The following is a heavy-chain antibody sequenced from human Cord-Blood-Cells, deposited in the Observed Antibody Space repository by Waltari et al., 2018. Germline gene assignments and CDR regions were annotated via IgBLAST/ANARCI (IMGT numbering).Heavy chain of an antibody. CDR3: AKAGYSSSWTHYYYYGMDV. CDR2: ISWNSGSI. D-gene: IGHD6-13*01. Sequence: EVQLVESGGGLVQPGRSLSLSCAASGFPFDDFAMHWVRQAPGKGLEWVSGISWNSGSIGYADSVKGRFTISRDNAKNSLYLQMNSLRAEDTALYYCAKAGYSSSWTHYYYYGMDVWGQGTTVTVSS. J-gene: IGHJ6*02. CDR1: GFPFDDFA. V-gene: IGHV3-9*01.